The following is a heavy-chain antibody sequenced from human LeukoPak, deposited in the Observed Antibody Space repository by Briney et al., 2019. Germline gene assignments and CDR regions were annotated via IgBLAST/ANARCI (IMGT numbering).Heavy chain of an antibody. CDR1: GFTFNGYA. Sequence: PGGSLRLSCAASGFTFNGYAMSWVRQAPGKGLEWVSAISPTGAGTYYADSVKGLFTISRDNPKNTLYLQMNSLRAEDTAVYYCAKYTERAFDIWGQGTMVTVSS. J-gene: IGHJ3*02. CDR2: ISPTGAGT. CDR3: AKYTERAFDI. D-gene: IGHD2-2*02. V-gene: IGHV3-23*01.